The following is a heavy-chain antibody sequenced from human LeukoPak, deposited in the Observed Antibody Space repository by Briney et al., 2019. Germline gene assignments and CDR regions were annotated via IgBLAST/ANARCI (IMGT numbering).Heavy chain of an antibody. D-gene: IGHD3-10*01. CDR2: ITTRGVNT. J-gene: IGHJ4*02. CDR1: GFTFSSYA. V-gene: IGHV3-23*01. CDR3: AKRGVVIRVFLVGFHKEAYYFDS. Sequence: GGSLRLSCAASGFTFSSYAMSWVRQAPGEGLEWVSTITTRGVNTYYADSAQGRFTISRDNPKNTLYLQMNSLRAEDTAVYFCAKRGVVIRVFLVGFHKEAYYFDSWGQGALVTVSS.